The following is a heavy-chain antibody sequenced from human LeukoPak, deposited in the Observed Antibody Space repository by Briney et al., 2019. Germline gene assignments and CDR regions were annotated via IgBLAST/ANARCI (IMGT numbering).Heavy chain of an antibody. CDR2: ISNYNGNT. CDR3: ARWSGGSDWLYHNGMDV. V-gene: IGHV1-18*01. CDR1: GYIFTNYG. J-gene: IGHJ6*02. Sequence: ASVNVSCKASGYIFTNYGFGWVRQAPGQGLEWMGWISNYNGNTNYAQKFLGRVTMTTDTYTTTAYMELRSLRSDDTAVYFCARWSGGSDWLYHNGMDVWGQGTTVIVSS. D-gene: IGHD6-19*01.